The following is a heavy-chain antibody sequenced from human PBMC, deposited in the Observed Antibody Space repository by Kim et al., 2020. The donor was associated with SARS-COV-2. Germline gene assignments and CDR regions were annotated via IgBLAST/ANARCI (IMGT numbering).Heavy chain of an antibody. V-gene: IGHV3-23*01. CDR2: ISGSGDTT. Sequence: GGSLRLSCAASGFTFSNYGMSWVRQAPGKGLEWVSGISGSGDTTTYADSVKGRFTISRDNSKNTLYLHMSSLRAEDTAIYYCANPRHPDYRGQGYLVTVS. CDR1: GFTFSNYG. CDR3: ANPRHPDY. J-gene: IGHJ4*02.